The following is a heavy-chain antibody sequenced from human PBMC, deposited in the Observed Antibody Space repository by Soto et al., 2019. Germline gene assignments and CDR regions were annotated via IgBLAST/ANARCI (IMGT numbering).Heavy chain of an antibody. CDR1: GLPFSSSV. V-gene: IGHV3-23*01. D-gene: IGHD1-26*01. CDR3: AKLGVRWATRGVDY. J-gene: IGHJ4*02. Sequence: EVQVLESGGGLVQPGGCLRLSCVASGLPFSSSVVYWVRQAPGRGLEWVSAISVGGGTTYYADSVKGRFTISRDDXXDTLYLQMNSLRVEDTGLYYCAKLGVRWATRGVDYWGQGTLVTVSS. CDR2: ISVGGGTT.